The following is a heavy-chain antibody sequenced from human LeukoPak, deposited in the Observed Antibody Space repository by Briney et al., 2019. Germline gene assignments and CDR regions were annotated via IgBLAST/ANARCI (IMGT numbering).Heavy chain of an antibody. D-gene: IGHD6-6*01. CDR2: IYTSRTT. CDR3: ARGVPFGS. CDR1: GDSVNNYY. V-gene: IGHV4-4*07. Sequence: SETLSLTCTVSGDSVNNYYWSWIRQPAGKGLEWIGRIYTSRTTDYNPSLKSRVSLSLDTSNNQFSLKLKSVTAADTAVYYCARGVPFGSWGQGTLVTVST. J-gene: IGHJ4*02.